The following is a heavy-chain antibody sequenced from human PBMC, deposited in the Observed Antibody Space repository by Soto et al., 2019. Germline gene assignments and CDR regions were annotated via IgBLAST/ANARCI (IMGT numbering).Heavy chain of an antibody. V-gene: IGHV1-18*01. Sequence: QVQLVQSGAEVKKPGASVKVSCKASGYTFTTYGISWVRQAPGQGLEWMGWISAYNGNTNYAQKIQGRVTMTTDTSTSAAYMELRSLRSDDTAVYYCARQQWLYYYYGMDVWGQGTTVTVSS. CDR1: GYTFTTYG. CDR3: ARQQWLYYYYGMDV. D-gene: IGHD6-19*01. J-gene: IGHJ6*02. CDR2: ISAYNGNT.